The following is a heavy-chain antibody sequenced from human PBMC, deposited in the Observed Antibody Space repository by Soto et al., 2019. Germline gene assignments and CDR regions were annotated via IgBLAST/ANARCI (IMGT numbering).Heavy chain of an antibody. Sequence: PGGSLRLSCAASGFTFSSKYMSWVRQAPGKGLEWVATIWPDGSDRKYVDSVMSRFTVSRDNAETSLYLQMNSLRVEDTAMYYCASLLERGTPFAYGAQGTVVPVSS. D-gene: IGHD3-3*01. CDR3: ASLLERGTPFAY. V-gene: IGHV3-7*01. CDR2: IWPDGSDR. CDR1: GFTFSSKY. J-gene: IGHJ4*02.